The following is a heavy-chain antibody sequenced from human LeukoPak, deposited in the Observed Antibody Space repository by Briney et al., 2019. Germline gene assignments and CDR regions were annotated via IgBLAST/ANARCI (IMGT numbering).Heavy chain of an antibody. CDR1: GFTFSSYS. Sequence: GGSLRLSCAASGFTFSSYSMNRVRQAPGKGLEWVAVISYDGNDKYYADSVTGRFTISRDNSKNTLYLHMNSLRAEDTAVYYCASPRVWGQGTLVTVSS. V-gene: IGHV3-30*03. CDR2: ISYDGNDK. CDR3: ASPRV. J-gene: IGHJ4*02.